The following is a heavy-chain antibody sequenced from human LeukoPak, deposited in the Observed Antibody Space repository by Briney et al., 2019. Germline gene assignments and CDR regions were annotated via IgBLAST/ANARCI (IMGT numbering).Heavy chain of an antibody. J-gene: IGHJ4*02. V-gene: IGHV4-59*01. CDR2: VYYSGST. D-gene: IGHD4-11*01. CDR3: ARESGYSPFDY. Sequence: KSSETLSLTCSVSGGSISTYYWSWIRQPPGKGLEWIGYVYYSGSTNYNPSLMGRVTMSVDTSKKQFSLKLNSMTAADTAVYYCARESGYSPFDYWGQGTLVTVSS. CDR1: GGSISTYY.